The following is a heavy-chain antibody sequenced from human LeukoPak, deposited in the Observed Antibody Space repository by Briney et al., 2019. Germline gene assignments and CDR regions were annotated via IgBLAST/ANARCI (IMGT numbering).Heavy chain of an antibody. J-gene: IGHJ4*02. D-gene: IGHD2-21*02. CDR1: GFNFANHA. V-gene: IGHV3-23*01. CDR2: ISGGGDIT. Sequence: GGSLRLSCAASGFNFANHAMSWVRQTPGKGLKWVSAISGGGDITYYADSVTGRFTISRDNSKDTLFLQMHSLRPGDTAVYYCVREDTPATANYWGQGTLVTISS. CDR3: VREDTPATANY.